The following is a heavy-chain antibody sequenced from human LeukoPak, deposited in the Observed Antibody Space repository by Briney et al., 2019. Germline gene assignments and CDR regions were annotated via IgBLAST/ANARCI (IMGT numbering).Heavy chain of an antibody. CDR2: IYYSGST. D-gene: IGHD2-2*01. Sequence: MSSETLSLTCTVSGCSISSYYWSWIRQPPGKGLEWIGYIYYSGSTNYNPSLKSRVTISVDTSKNQFSLKLSSVTAADTAVYYCASGLPAAHLDYWGQGTLVTVSS. CDR1: GCSISSYY. V-gene: IGHV4-59*01. J-gene: IGHJ4*02. CDR3: ASGLPAAHLDY.